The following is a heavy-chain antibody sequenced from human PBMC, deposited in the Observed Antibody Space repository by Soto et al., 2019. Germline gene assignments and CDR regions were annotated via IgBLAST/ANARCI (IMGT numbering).Heavy chain of an antibody. J-gene: IGHJ3*02. CDR3: TRHINWNDAFDI. CDR1: GFTFSGSA. V-gene: IGHV3-73*01. D-gene: IGHD1-1*01. CDR2: IRSKANSYAT. Sequence: GGSLRLSCAASGFTFSGSAMHWVRQASGKGLEWVGRIRSKANSYATAYAASVKGRFTISRDDSKNTAYLQMNSLKTEDTAVYYCTRHINWNDAFDIWGQGTMVTVSS.